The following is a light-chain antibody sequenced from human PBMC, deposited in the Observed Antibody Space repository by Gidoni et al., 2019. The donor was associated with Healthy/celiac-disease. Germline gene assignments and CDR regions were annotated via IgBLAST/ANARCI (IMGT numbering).Light chain of an antibody. V-gene: IGKV1-13*02. CDR3: QQFNSYLLYT. CDR1: QGISSA. Sequence: AIQLTQSPSSLSASVGDRVTITCRARQGISSALAWYQQKPGKAPKLLIYDASSLESGVPSRFSGSGSGTDFTLTISSLQPEDFATYYCQQFNSYLLYTFXQXTKLEIK. CDR2: DAS. J-gene: IGKJ2*01.